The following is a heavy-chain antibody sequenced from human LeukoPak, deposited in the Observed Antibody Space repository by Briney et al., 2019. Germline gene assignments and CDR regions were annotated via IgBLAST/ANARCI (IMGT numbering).Heavy chain of an antibody. V-gene: IGHV1-18*01. CDR2: IGAYNGNT. Sequence: ASVKISCKASGYTFTSYGISWVRQAPGQGLEWMGWIGAYNGNTNYAQKLQGRVTMTTDTSTSTAYMELRSLRSDDTAVYYCASVPPVPAAIWEFDYWGQGTLVTVSS. CDR3: ASVPPVPAAIWEFDY. J-gene: IGHJ4*02. CDR1: GYTFTSYG. D-gene: IGHD2-2*01.